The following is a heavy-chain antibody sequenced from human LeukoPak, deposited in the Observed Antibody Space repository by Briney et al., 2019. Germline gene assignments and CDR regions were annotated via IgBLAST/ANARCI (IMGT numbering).Heavy chain of an antibody. CDR3: AKAPVTSCRGAFCYPFDS. D-gene: IGHD2-15*01. Sequence: GGSLRLSCAASGFTFSYYGLHWVRQAPGKGLEWVAFIRYDGNDKFYADSVRGRFTISRDNSRNTMYLQMNSLRAEDAAVYYCAKAPVTSCRGAFCYPFDSWGQGTLVTVSS. CDR2: IRYDGNDK. J-gene: IGHJ4*02. V-gene: IGHV3-30*02. CDR1: GFTFSYYG.